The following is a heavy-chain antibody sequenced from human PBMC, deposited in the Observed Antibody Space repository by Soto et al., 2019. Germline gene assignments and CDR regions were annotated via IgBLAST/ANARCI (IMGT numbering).Heavy chain of an antibody. D-gene: IGHD3-9*01. J-gene: IGHJ5*02. CDR3: ARDVDDRGVLRYFDWFYNWFDP. V-gene: IGHV1-69*04. Sequence: ASVKVSCKASGGTFSSYTISWVRQAPGQGLEWMGRIIPILGIANYAQKFQGRVTITADKSTSTAYMELSSLRSEDTAVYYCARDVDDRGVLRYFDWFYNWFDPWGQGTLVTVSS. CDR2: IIPILGIA. CDR1: GGTFSSYT.